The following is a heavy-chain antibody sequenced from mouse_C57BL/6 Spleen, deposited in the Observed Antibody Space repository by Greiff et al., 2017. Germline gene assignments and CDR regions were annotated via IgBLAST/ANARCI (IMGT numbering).Heavy chain of an antibody. CDR1: GFTFSSYA. CDR2: ISDGGSYT. CDR3: VRDPYDYYAMDY. V-gene: IGHV5-4*01. Sequence: EVHLVESGGGLVKPGGSLKLSCAASGFTFSSYAMSWVRQTPEKRLEWVATISDGGSYTYYPDNVKGRFTISRDNAKNNLYLQMSHLKSEDTAMYYCVRDPYDYYAMDYWGQGTSVTVSS. J-gene: IGHJ4*01. D-gene: IGHD6-5*01.